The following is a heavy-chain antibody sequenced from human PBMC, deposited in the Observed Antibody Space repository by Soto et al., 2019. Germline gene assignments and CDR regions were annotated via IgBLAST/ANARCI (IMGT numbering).Heavy chain of an antibody. D-gene: IGHD3-10*01. Sequence: SVEVSCKASGFTVTNSAIQWVRQARGQGLEWMGRIIPILNMPNYAQEFQDRVTITADKSSNTVYMELSSLRSDDTAVYYCASLSASGKNDNYFDPWGQGTLVTVSS. V-gene: IGHV1-69*04. CDR3: ASLSASGKNDNYFDP. J-gene: IGHJ5*02. CDR1: GFTVTNSA. CDR2: IIPILNMP.